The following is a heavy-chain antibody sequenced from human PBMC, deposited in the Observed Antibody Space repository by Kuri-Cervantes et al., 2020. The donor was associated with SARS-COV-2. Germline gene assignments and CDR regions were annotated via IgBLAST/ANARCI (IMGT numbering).Heavy chain of an antibody. J-gene: IGHJ6*03. Sequence: GGSLRLSCAASGFTFNRYSMNWVRQAPGKGLVWVSRINSDGSSTSYADSVKGRFTISRDNAKNTLYLQMNSLRAEDTAVYYCARHRKIYDYWSGRGFFYYYMDVWGKGITVTVSS. CDR3: ARHRKIYDYWSGRGFFYYYMDV. CDR1: GFTFNRYS. CDR2: INSDGSST. V-gene: IGHV3-74*01. D-gene: IGHD3-3*01.